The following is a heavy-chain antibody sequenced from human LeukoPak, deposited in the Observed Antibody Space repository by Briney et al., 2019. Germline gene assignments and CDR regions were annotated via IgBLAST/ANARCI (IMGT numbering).Heavy chain of an antibody. CDR2: IYTSGST. CDR1: GGSVSSYY. CDR3: AREKGPTYYYDSSGYYPLDY. D-gene: IGHD3-22*01. Sequence: PSETLSLTCTVSGGSVSSYYWSWIRQPAGKGLEWIGRIYTSGSTNYNPSLKSRVTMSVDTSKNQFSLKLSSVTAADTAVYYCAREKGPTYYYDSSGYYPLDYWGQGTLVTVSS. J-gene: IGHJ4*02. V-gene: IGHV4-4*07.